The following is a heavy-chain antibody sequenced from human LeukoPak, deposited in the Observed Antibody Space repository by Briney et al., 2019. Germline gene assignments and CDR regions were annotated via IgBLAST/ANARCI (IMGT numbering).Heavy chain of an antibody. CDR1: GFSFGDFA. D-gene: IGHD3-22*01. V-gene: IGHV3-49*04. CDR3: PLWREDIRGYYPLDF. CDR2: IRSQSYGEMT. Sequence: GGSLRLSCTGSGFSFGDFALSWVRQAPGKGLEWVGFIRSQSYGEMTYYAASVKGRFSLSRDNSKSIAYLRMSSLKTEDTAVYHCPLWREDIRGYYPLDFWGKGTLVSVPS. J-gene: IGHJ4*02.